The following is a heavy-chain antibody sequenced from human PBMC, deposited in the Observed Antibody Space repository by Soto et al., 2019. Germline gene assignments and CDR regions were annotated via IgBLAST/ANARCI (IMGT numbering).Heavy chain of an antibody. CDR3: ASSYDILTGYSYYFDY. CDR2: ISSSSSYI. D-gene: IGHD3-9*01. CDR1: GFTFSSYS. V-gene: IGHV3-21*01. J-gene: IGHJ4*02. Sequence: GGSLRLSCAASGFTFSSYSMNWVRQAPGKGLEWVSSISSSSSYIYYADSVKGRFTISRDNAKNSLYLQMNSLRAEDTAVYYCASSYDILTGYSYYFDYWGQGTLVTVSS.